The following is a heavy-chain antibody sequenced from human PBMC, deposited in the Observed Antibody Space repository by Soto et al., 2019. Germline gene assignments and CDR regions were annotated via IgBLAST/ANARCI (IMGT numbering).Heavy chain of an antibody. Sequence: QVQLVESGGGLVKPGGSLRLSCAASGFTFSNYYMTWVRQTPEKGLEWVSYISGTGTTAYYADSVRGRFTISRDNDKPSLYLQMSGLRAEDTAVYYCAREMAPKTRYFDLWGRGTLVTVSS. CDR2: ISGTGTTA. V-gene: IGHV3-11*01. D-gene: IGHD2-8*01. CDR3: AREMAPKTRYFDL. CDR1: GFTFSNYY. J-gene: IGHJ2*01.